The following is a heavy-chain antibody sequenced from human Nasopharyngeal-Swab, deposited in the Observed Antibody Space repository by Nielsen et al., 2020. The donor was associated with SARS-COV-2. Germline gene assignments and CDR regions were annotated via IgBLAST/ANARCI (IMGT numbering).Heavy chain of an antibody. V-gene: IGHV3-9*01. CDR3: AKDMEEQWLGALDY. J-gene: IGHJ4*02. CDR1: GFTFDGYA. Sequence: GGSLRLSCAASGFTFDGYAMHWVRQAPGKGLEWVSGISWNSGSIGYADSVKGRFTISRDNAKNSLYLQMNSLRAEDTALYYCAKDMEEQWLGALDYWGQGTLVTVSS. D-gene: IGHD6-19*01. CDR2: ISWNSGSI.